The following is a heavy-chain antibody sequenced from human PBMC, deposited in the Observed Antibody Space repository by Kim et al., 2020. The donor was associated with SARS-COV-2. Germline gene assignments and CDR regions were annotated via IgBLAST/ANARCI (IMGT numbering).Heavy chain of an antibody. CDR1: GFTFDDYA. CDR3: AKDILALGDPWREGAFDI. V-gene: IGHV3-9*01. Sequence: GGSLRLSCAASGFTFDDYAMHWVRQAPGKGLEWVSGISWNSGSIGYADSVKGRFTISRDNAKNSLYLQMNSLRAEDTALYYCAKDILALGDPWREGAFDIWGQGTMVTVSS. CDR2: ISWNSGSI. J-gene: IGHJ3*02. D-gene: IGHD3-16*01.